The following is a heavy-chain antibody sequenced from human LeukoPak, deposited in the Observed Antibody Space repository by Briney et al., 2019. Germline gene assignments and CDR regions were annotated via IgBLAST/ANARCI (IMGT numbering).Heavy chain of an antibody. Sequence: EASVKVSCKASGYTFTSYGISWVRQAPGQGLEWMGCISAYKGNTNYAQKLQGRVTMTTDTSTSTAYMELRRLRSDDTAVYYCARVIQLWQGYVDYWGQGTLVTVSS. CDR2: ISAYKGNT. CDR1: GYTFTSYG. V-gene: IGHV1-18*01. D-gene: IGHD5-18*01. CDR3: ARVIQLWQGYVDY. J-gene: IGHJ4*02.